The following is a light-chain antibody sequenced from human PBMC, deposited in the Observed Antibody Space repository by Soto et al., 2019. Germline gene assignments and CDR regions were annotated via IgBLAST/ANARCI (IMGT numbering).Light chain of an antibody. CDR1: QSLRSSY. J-gene: IGKJ2*01. CDR2: CAS. Sequence: PGERATLSCSASQSLRSSYLAWYQRKPGQAPRLLMFCASRRATGIPDRFNGSGSGTDFILTISRLEPEDVAVYYCQQDGTLPYTFGQGTVLEIK. CDR3: QQDGTLPYT. V-gene: IGKV3-20*01.